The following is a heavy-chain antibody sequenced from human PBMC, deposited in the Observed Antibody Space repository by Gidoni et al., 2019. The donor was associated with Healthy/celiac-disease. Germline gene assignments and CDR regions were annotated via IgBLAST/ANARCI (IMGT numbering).Heavy chain of an antibody. D-gene: IGHD2-2*01. CDR2: INHSGST. CDR1: GGSFSGYY. V-gene: IGHV4-34*01. CDR3: ARDVPATAFDY. J-gene: IGHJ4*02. Sequence: QLQLQQCGAGLLKPSETLSLTCAVYGGSFSGYYWSWIRQPPGKGLEWIGEINHSGSTNYNPSLKSRVTISVDTSKNQFAMKLSSVTAADTAVYYCARDVPATAFDYWGQGTLVTVSS.